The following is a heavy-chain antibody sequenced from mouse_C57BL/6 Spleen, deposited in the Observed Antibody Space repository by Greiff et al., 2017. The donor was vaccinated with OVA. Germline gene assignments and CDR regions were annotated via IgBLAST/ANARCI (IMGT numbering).Heavy chain of an antibody. Sequence: EVQRVESGGGLVKPGGSLKLSCAASGFTFSSYAMSWVRQTPEKRLEWVATISDGGSYTYYPDNVKGRFTISRDNAKNNLYLQMSHLKSEDTAMYYCARGRDTTVVDYFDYWGQGTTLTVSS. CDR1: GFTFSSYA. J-gene: IGHJ2*01. D-gene: IGHD1-1*01. CDR3: ARGRDTTVVDYFDY. CDR2: ISDGGSYT. V-gene: IGHV5-4*01.